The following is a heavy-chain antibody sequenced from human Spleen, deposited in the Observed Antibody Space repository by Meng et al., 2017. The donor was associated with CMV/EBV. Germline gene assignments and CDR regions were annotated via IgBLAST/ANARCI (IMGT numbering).Heavy chain of an antibody. CDR2: ISNSGST. V-gene: IGHV4-59*01. J-gene: IGHJ5*02. CDR1: GGSISRYY. D-gene: IGHD5-18*01. Sequence: SETLSLTCTVSGGSISRYYWSWIRQPPGKGLEWIGYISNSGSTSYNPSLKSRVNISVDTSKNQFSLKLSSVTAADTAVYYCARAADTALAGFDPWGQGTLVTVSS. CDR3: ARAADTALAGFDP.